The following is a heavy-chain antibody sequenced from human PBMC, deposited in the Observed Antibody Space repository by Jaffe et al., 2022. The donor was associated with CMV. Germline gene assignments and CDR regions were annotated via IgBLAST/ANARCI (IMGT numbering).Heavy chain of an antibody. CDR1: GGSISSYY. CDR2: IYYSGST. J-gene: IGHJ6*03. V-gene: IGHV4-59*08. CDR3: ARRSGWPVSVYYYYYMDV. Sequence: QVQLQESGPGLVKPSETLSLTCTVSGGSISSYYWSWIRQPPGKGLEWIGYIYYSGSTNYNPSLKSRVTISVDTSKNQFSLKLSSVTAADTAVYYCARRSGWPVSVYYYYYMDVWGKGTTVTVSS. D-gene: IGHD6-19*01.